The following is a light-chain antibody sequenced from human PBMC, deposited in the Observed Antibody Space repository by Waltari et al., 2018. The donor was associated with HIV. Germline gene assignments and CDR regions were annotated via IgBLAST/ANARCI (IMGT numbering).Light chain of an antibody. CDR2: RNN. CDR3: SAWDSSLNGWV. V-gene: IGLV10-54*04. Sequence: QAGLTQPHSMSTGLGQTATLICRGDTNHAGYQGVPWVQHRQGHPPKLLSHRNNNRPSGISDRFSAFRSGDTAFLTISGLRSEDEADYFCSAWDSSLNGWVFGGGTQLTLL. J-gene: IGLJ3*02. CDR1: TNHAGYQG.